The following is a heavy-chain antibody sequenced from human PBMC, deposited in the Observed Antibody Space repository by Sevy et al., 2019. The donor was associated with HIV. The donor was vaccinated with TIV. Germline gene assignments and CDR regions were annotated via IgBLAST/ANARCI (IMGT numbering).Heavy chain of an antibody. CDR3: VRGRDYGNFDY. CDR2: IYFHGSIK. CDR1: GFTFSIYA. Sequence: GGSLRLSCAAPGFTFSIYAMHGVPQAPGRGLEGVALIYFHGSIKYYVDSVKGRFTISRDNSKNTLYLQMNSLRVEDTAVYYCVRGRDYGNFDYWGQGTLVTVSS. D-gene: IGHD3-10*01. V-gene: IGHV3-33*01. J-gene: IGHJ4*02.